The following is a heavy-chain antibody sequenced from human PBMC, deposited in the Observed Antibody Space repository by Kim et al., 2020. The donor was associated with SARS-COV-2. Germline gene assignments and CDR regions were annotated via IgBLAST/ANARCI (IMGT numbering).Heavy chain of an antibody. Sequence: GGSLRLSCAASGFTFSSYAMHWVRQAPGKGLECVAVISYDGSNKYYADSVKGRFTISRDNSKNTLYLQMNSLRAEDTAVYYCARGGLYYYGSGSYYPIWGQGTMVTVSS. J-gene: IGHJ3*02. CDR3: ARGGLYYYGSGSYYPI. V-gene: IGHV3-30-3*01. CDR2: ISYDGSNK. D-gene: IGHD3-10*01. CDR1: GFTFSSYA.